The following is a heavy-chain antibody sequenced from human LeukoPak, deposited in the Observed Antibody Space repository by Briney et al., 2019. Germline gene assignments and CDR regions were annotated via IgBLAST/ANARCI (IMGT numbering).Heavy chain of an antibody. V-gene: IGHV3-74*01. Sequence: PGGSLRLSCAASGFSLSNYWMHWVRQAPGKGLVWVSRIDSDGSGTSYADSVKGRFTISRDDVKNMLYLQMNSLRVEDTGLYYCSTVEHFWGQGTLVTVSS. CDR1: GFSLSNYW. CDR2: IDSDGSGT. J-gene: IGHJ4*02. D-gene: IGHD1/OR15-1a*01. CDR3: STVEHF.